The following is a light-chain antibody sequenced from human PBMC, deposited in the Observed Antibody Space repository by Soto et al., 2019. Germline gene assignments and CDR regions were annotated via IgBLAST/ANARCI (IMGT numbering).Light chain of an antibody. Sequence: EIVMTQSPVTLSVSPGERATLSCRASQSVGSNLAWYQQQPGQAPRLLIYGASTGATGIPARFSGSGSGTEFTLTISSLQSEDLAVYYCQQYDDWPPLTFGQGTKLEMK. CDR3: QQYDDWPPLT. V-gene: IGKV3-15*01. CDR1: QSVGSN. J-gene: IGKJ2*01. CDR2: GAS.